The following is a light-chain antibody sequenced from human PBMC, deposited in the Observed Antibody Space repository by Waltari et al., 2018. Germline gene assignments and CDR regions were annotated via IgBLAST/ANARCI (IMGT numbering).Light chain of an antibody. Sequence: DIVMTQSPDSLAVSLGERATINCKSSQSVLYSSDNRNYLAWYQQKPGQPPKLLIYWASTRESGVPDRFSGSGSGTDFTLTISSLQAEDVAVYYCPQSYSTPLTFGQGTKLEVK. J-gene: IGKJ2*01. CDR3: PQSYSTPLT. V-gene: IGKV4-1*01. CDR2: WAS. CDR1: QSVLYSSDNRNY.